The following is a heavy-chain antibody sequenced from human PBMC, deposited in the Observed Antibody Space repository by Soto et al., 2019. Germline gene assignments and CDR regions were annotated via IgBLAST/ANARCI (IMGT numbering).Heavy chain of an antibody. Sequence: SETLSLTCAVYGGSFSGYYWSWIRQPPGKGLEWIGEINHSGSTNYNPSLKSRVTISVDTSKNQFSLKLSSVTAADTAVYYCARRITMIVVVGFDYWGQGTLVTVSS. D-gene: IGHD3-22*01. CDR3: ARRITMIVVVGFDY. V-gene: IGHV4-34*01. J-gene: IGHJ4*02. CDR2: INHSGST. CDR1: GGSFSGYY.